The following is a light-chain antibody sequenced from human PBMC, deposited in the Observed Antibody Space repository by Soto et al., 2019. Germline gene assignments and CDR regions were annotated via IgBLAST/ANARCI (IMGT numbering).Light chain of an antibody. CDR1: SSNIGAGYD. Sequence: QSVLTQPPSVSGAPGQRVTISCTGSSSNIGAGYDVHWYQQLPGIAPKLLIYGDTYRPSGVPDRFSGSKSGTSASLDITVLQAEDEADYYCQSYDSSLSGWVFGGGTKVTVL. V-gene: IGLV1-40*01. CDR3: QSYDSSLSGWV. J-gene: IGLJ3*02. CDR2: GDT.